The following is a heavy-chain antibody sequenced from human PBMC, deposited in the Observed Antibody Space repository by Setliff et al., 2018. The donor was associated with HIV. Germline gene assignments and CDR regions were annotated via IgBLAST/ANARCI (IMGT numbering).Heavy chain of an antibody. Sequence: GGSLRLSCTASGFTLINYEMNWVRQAPGKGLEWVSSISRSSSDIYYADSVKGRFTVSRDNAKSTLYLQMNSLRAGDTAVYYCARVGYCSSTSCYDYWGQGTLVTVSS. CDR1: GFTLINYE. CDR2: ISRSSSDI. CDR3: ARVGYCSSTSCYDY. J-gene: IGHJ4*02. V-gene: IGHV3-21*01. D-gene: IGHD2-2*01.